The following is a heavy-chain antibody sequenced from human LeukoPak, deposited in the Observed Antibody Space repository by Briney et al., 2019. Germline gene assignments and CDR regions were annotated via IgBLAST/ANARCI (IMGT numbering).Heavy chain of an antibody. J-gene: IGHJ4*02. CDR3: ARGGQLPLDY. Sequence: SQTLSLTCAVSGGSISSGGYSWSWIRQPPGEGLEWIGYIYHSGSTYYNPSLKSRVTRSVDRSKNQFSLKLSSVTAADTAVYCCARGGQLPLDYWGQGTLVTVSS. CDR2: IYHSGST. V-gene: IGHV4-30-2*01. D-gene: IGHD2-2*01. CDR1: GGSISSGGYS.